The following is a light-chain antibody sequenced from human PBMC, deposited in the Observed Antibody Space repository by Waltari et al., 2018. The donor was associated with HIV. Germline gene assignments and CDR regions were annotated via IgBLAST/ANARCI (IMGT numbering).Light chain of an antibody. Sequence: EIVMTQSPATLSTSPGERVTLSCRASQGINSNLAWYQQKPGQAPGLLIYGASTRATTIPARFSGSGSATEFTLTISSLQSEDFAVYYCQQYNNWPRTFGQGTKVDFK. CDR3: QQYNNWPRT. V-gene: IGKV3-15*01. CDR1: QGINSN. CDR2: GAS. J-gene: IGKJ1*01.